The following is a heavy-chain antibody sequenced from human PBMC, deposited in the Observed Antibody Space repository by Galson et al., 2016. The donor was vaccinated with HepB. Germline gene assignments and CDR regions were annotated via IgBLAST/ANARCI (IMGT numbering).Heavy chain of an antibody. CDR2: IRGDGIVS. J-gene: IGHJ4*02. V-gene: IGHV3-7*01. CDR3: SRERTGSYFD. Sequence: SLRLSCAASGFTFNAHWMNWVRQAPGKGLEWVANIRGDGIVSYYAESVRGRFTISRDNAKNSLYLQMNGLRVDETAVYYGSRERTGSYFDWGQGTLVTVSS. CDR1: GFTFNAHW. D-gene: IGHD3-10*01.